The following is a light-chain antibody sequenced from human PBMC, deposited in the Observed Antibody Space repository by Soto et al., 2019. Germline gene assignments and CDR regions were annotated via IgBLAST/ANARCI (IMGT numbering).Light chain of an antibody. Sequence: QSALTQPASVSGSPGQSITISCTGTSSDFGGYNYVSWYQQHPGKAPKLVIYEVSNRPSGVSNRFSGSKSGNTASLTISGLQAEDEADYYCSSYTATRGVFGTGTKVTVL. CDR1: SSDFGGYNY. CDR2: EVS. V-gene: IGLV2-14*03. CDR3: SSYTATRGV. J-gene: IGLJ1*01.